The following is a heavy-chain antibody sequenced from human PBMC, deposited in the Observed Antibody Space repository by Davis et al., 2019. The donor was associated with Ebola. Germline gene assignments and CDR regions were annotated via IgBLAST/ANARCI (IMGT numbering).Heavy chain of an antibody. CDR3: ARGSDYVWGKDDF. D-gene: IGHD3-16*01. CDR1: GGSISSYY. Sequence: SETLSLTCTVSGGSISSYYWSWIRQPPGKGLEWIGYIYYSGSTNYNPSLKSRVTISVDTSKNQFSLKLSSVTAADTAVYYCARGSDYVWGKDDFWGQGTLVTVSS. V-gene: IGHV4-59*12. J-gene: IGHJ4*02. CDR2: IYYSGST.